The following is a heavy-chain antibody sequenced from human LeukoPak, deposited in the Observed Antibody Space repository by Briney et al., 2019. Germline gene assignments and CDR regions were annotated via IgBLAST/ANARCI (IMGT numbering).Heavy chain of an antibody. V-gene: IGHV1-69-2*01. J-gene: IGHJ4*02. CDR2: VDPEDGET. Sequence: ASVKVSCKVSGYTFTDYYMHWVQQAPGKGLEWMGLVDPEDGETIYAEKFQGRVTMTTDTSTSTAYMELRSLRSDDTAVYYCATRVLSLCWGQGTLVTVSS. D-gene: IGHD2-15*01. CDR3: ATRVLSLC. CDR1: GYTFTDYY.